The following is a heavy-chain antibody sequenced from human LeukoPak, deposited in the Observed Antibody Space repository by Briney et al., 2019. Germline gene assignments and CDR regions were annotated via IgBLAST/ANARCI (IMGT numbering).Heavy chain of an antibody. Sequence: PSETLSLTCTVSGVSISGYYWSWIRQPPGKGLEWIGCIFSSGSTNYNPSLKTRVTISEHTSVNQFSLKLSSVTAADTAVYYCARHYYDRSDSYSFDYWGQGTLVTVSS. CDR2: IFSSGST. J-gene: IGHJ4*02. V-gene: IGHV4-59*08. CDR1: GVSISGYY. CDR3: ARHYYDRSDSYSFDY. D-gene: IGHD3-22*01.